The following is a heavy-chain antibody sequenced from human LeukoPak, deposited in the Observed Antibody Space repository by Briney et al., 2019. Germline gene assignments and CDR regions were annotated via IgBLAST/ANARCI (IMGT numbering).Heavy chain of an antibody. CDR1: GFTFSSYA. D-gene: IGHD6-19*01. CDR2: ISGSGGST. V-gene: IGHV3-23*01. CDR3: AKVVDGQWLVRGWFDP. J-gene: IGHJ5*02. Sequence: GGSLRLSCAASGFTFSSYAMSWVRQAPGKGLEWVSGISGSGGSTYYADSVQGRFTISRDNSKNTLYLQMSSLRAEDTAIYFCAKVVDGQWLVRGWFDPWGQGTLVSVSS.